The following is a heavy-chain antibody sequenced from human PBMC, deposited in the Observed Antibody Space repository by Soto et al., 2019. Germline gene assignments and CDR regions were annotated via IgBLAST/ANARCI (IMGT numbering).Heavy chain of an antibody. CDR1: GGSISSYF. Sequence: QVQLQESGPGLVKPSETLSLTCTVSGGSISSYFWTWIRQPPGKGLEWIGYIYYSGSTNYNPSLKSRVTISVDTSKNQFSLKLSSVTAADTAVYYCARGVVAAYLGGFDPWGQGTLVTVSS. D-gene: IGHD2-15*01. V-gene: IGHV4-59*01. J-gene: IGHJ5*02. CDR2: IYYSGST. CDR3: ARGVVAAYLGGFDP.